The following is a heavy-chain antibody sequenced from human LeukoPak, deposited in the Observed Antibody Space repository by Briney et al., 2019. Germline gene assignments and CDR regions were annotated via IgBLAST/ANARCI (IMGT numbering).Heavy chain of an antibody. CDR2: IIPIFGTA. Sequence: GASVKVSCKASGGTFSSYAISWVRQAPGQGLEWMGGIIPIFGTANYAQKFQGRVTITADESTSTAYMELSSLRSEDTAVYYCATDLVYCGGDCYLGYWGQGTLVTVSS. CDR1: GGTFSSYA. J-gene: IGHJ4*02. V-gene: IGHV1-69*13. D-gene: IGHD2-21*02. CDR3: ATDLVYCGGDCYLGY.